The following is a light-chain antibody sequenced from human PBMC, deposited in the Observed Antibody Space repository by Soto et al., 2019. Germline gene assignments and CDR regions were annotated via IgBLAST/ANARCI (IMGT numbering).Light chain of an antibody. Sequence: DVVMTQSPLSLPVTLGQPASISCRSSQSLVYSDGNTYLNWFHQRPGQSPRRLVYTVSNRDSGVPDRFSGSVSGTDSALKISRVEAEDVGVYYCKQATHWHQTFGPGTKLEIK. J-gene: IGKJ2*01. CDR3: KQATHWHQT. CDR2: TVS. V-gene: IGKV2-30*01. CDR1: QSLVYSDGNTY.